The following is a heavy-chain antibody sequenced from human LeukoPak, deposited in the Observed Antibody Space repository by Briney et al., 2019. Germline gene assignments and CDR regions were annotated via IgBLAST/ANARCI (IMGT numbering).Heavy chain of an antibody. V-gene: IGHV3-23*01. CDR2: IRSSGATT. D-gene: IGHD6-13*01. CDR3: AKAGWAAVGTRVTDY. J-gene: IGHJ4*02. Sequence: GGSLRLSCAASGFTFSSYAMSWVRQAPGKGLEWVSSIRSSGATTYSAGSVKGRFTISRDNSMNTLYLQMNSLRAEDTAVYYCAKAGWAAVGTRVTDYWGQGTLVTVSS. CDR1: GFTFSSYA.